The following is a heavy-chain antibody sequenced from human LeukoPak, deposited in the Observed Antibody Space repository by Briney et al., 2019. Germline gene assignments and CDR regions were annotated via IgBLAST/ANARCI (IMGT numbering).Heavy chain of an antibody. CDR1: GFSFSNYW. CDR3: AMIEQVVSNVEGGY. CDR2: IKQDGSMK. Sequence: GGSLRLSCAASGFSFSNYWMSWVRKAPGKGLEWVANIKQDGSMKGYVDSVKGRFTISRDNAKNSLYLQMNSLRADDTAVYFCAMIEQVVSNVEGGYWGQGTLVTVSS. J-gene: IGHJ4*02. D-gene: IGHD6-6*01. V-gene: IGHV3-7*01.